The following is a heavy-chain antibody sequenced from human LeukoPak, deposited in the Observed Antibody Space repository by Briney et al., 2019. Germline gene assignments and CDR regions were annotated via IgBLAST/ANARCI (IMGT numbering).Heavy chain of an antibody. D-gene: IGHD6-19*01. CDR1: GFTFSSYW. CDR2: IKQDGSEK. J-gene: IGHJ5*02. V-gene: IGHV3-7*01. Sequence: GGSLRLSCAASGFTFSSYWMSWVHQAPGKGLEWVANIKQDGSEKYYVDSVKGRITISRDNAKNSLYLQMNSLRAEDTAVYYCARDVDSSGRNLFWFDPWGQGTLVTVSS. CDR3: ARDVDSSGRNLFWFDP.